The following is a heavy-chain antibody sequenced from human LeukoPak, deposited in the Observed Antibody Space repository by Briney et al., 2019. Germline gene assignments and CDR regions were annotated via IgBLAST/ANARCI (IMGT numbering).Heavy chain of an antibody. CDR3: ARLPLTVTRDWYFDL. D-gene: IGHD4-17*01. CDR2: ISAYNGNT. V-gene: IGHV1-18*01. J-gene: IGHJ2*01. Sequence: ASVKVSCKASGYTFTSYGISWVRQAPGQGLEWMGWISAYNGNTNYAQKLQGRVTMTTDTSTSTAYMELRSLRSDDTAVYYCARLPLTVTRDWYFDLWGRGTLVTVSS. CDR1: GYTFTSYG.